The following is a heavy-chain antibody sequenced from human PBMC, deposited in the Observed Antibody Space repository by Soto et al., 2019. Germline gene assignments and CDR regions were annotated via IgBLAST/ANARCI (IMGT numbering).Heavy chain of an antibody. CDR3: ARRVLGVREGTTVTTSHYYYYGMVV. CDR1: GYSFTSYW. V-gene: IGHV5-51*01. Sequence: GESLKISCKGSGYSFTSYWIGWVRQMPGKGLEWMGIIYPGDSDTRYSPSFQGQVTISADKSISTAYLQWSSLKASDTAMYYCARRVLGVREGTTVTTSHYYYYGMVVWGQGTTVTVSS. CDR2: IYPGDSDT. J-gene: IGHJ6*02. D-gene: IGHD4-17*01.